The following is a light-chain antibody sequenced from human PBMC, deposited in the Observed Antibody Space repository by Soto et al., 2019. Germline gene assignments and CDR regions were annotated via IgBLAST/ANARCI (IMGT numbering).Light chain of an antibody. CDR2: ATS. V-gene: IGKV1-12*01. J-gene: IGKJ3*01. CDR1: QGVGGW. CDR3: QQTNSFPFT. Sequence: IQMTQSPSSVSASVGDRVTMTCRASQGVGGWLAWYQQKPGKVPKLLIYATSSLHSGVPSRFSGSGSGTDFTLSISSLQPEDVATYYCQQTNSFPFTFGPGTKVDLK.